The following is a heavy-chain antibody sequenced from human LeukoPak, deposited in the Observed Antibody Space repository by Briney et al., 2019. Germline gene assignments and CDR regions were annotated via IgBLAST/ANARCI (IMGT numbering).Heavy chain of an antibody. V-gene: IGHV3-23*01. D-gene: IGHD1-7*01. CDR3: AKDKGYNWNYGNFDY. Sequence: GGSLRLSCAASGFTFSSYAMSWVRQAPGKGLEWVSAISGSAGSTYYADSVKGRFTISRDNAKNSLYLQMNSLRAEDMALYYCAKDKGYNWNYGNFDYWGQGTLVTVSS. CDR1: GFTFSSYA. CDR2: ISGSAGST. J-gene: IGHJ4*02.